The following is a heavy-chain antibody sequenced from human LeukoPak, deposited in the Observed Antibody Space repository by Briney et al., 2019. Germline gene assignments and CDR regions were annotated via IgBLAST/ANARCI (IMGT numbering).Heavy chain of an antibody. J-gene: IGHJ6*02. CDR3: ARESTSFQFMYYYYYGMDV. Sequence: GGSLRLSCAASGFTVSSNYMSWVRQAPGKGLEWVSVIYSGGSTYCADSVKGRFTISRDNSKNTLYLQMNSLRAEDTAVYCCARESTSFQFMYYYYYGMDVWGQETTVTVSS. CDR1: GFTVSSNY. CDR2: IYSGGST. V-gene: IGHV3-66*01. D-gene: IGHD3-16*01.